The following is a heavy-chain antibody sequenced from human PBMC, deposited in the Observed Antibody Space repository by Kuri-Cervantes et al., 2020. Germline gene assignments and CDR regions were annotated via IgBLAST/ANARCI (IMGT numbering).Heavy chain of an antibody. J-gene: IGHJ6*03. CDR3: ARGARYYYMDV. V-gene: IGHV3-11*01. Sequence: GESLKISCAASGFTFSDYYMSWIRQAPGKGLEWVSYISSSGSAIYYADSVKGRFTISRDNAKNPLYLQMNSLRAEDTAVYYCARGARYYYMDVWGKGTTVTVSS. CDR1: GFTFSDYY. CDR2: ISSSGSAI.